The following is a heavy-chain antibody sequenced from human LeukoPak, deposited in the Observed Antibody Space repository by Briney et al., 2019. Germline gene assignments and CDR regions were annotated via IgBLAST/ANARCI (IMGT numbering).Heavy chain of an antibody. J-gene: IGHJ6*02. Sequence: GSSVKVSCKASGGTFSSYAISWVRQAPGQGLEWMGRIIPILGIANYAQKFQGRVTITADKSTSTAYMELSSLRSEDTAVYYCARDLSNIQDPNYYYYYGMDVWGQGTTVTVSS. V-gene: IGHV1-69*04. CDR2: IIPILGIA. D-gene: IGHD2/OR15-2a*01. CDR3: ARDLSNIQDPNYYYYYGMDV. CDR1: GGTFSSYA.